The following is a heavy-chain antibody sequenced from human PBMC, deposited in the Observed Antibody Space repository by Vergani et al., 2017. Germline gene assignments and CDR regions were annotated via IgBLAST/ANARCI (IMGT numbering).Heavy chain of an antibody. V-gene: IGHV4-38-2*01. CDR2: IYHSGST. J-gene: IGHJ4*02. Sequence: QVQLQESGPGLVEPSETLSLTCAVSGYSIRNGYYWGWILQPPGKGLVWIGSIYHSGSTHYNPSIKSRFTISVDTSKNDFSLKVTSVTAADTAVYYCTRQPQEGASGPPSVPTWGQGISVIVSS. CDR3: TRQPQEGASGPPSVPT. CDR1: GYSIRNGYY. D-gene: IGHD5-12*01.